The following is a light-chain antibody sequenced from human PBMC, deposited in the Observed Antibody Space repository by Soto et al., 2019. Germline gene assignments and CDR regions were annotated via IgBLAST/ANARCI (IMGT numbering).Light chain of an antibody. Sequence: DIQMTQSPSSLSASVGDRVSITCRASKGISDYLAWYQQKPGKAPKLLIYAASTLHSGVPSRFSGSGSGTEFTLTISSLQPDDFATYYCQHYNSYSEAFGQGTKVDIK. V-gene: IGKV1-27*01. CDR2: AAS. J-gene: IGKJ1*01. CDR3: QHYNSYSEA. CDR1: KGISDY.